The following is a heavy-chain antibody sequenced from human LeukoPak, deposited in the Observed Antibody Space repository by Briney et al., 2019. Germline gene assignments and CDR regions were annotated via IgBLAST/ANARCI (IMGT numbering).Heavy chain of an antibody. D-gene: IGHD1-26*01. CDR3: ARDALSGQLLTLFWFDP. CDR1: QYTFTGYF. J-gene: IGHJ5*02. Sequence: GASVKVSCKASQYTFTGYFIHWVRQAPGQGLEWMGRINPNTGDTYYAQKFQGRVTLTRDTSVSTAYMELTSLISDDTAVYYCARDALSGQLLTLFWFDPWGPGTLVTVSS. CDR2: INPNTGDT. V-gene: IGHV1-2*06.